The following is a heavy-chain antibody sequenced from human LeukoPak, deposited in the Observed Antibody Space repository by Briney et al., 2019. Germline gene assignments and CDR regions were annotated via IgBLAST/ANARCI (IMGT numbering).Heavy chain of an antibody. V-gene: IGHV3-7*01. D-gene: IGHD2-21*01. J-gene: IGHJ4*02. CDR2: IKKDGSEK. Sequence: GSLRLSFSAPGFTFYTYWVKWIRQAPGKGLEWVANIKKDGSEKYYVDSVKGRFTISRDNAKNLLYLLMNSLRVEDTAVYYCARGHYSGFEYWGQGSLVTVSS. CDR1: GFTFYTYW. CDR3: ARGHYSGFEY.